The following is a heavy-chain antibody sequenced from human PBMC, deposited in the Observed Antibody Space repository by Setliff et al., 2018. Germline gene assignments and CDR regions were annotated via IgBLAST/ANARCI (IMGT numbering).Heavy chain of an antibody. CDR3: ARDPGHRSGTWSLDY. CDR1: GGSISSSSHY. V-gene: IGHV4-39*07. CDR2: IYYTGST. J-gene: IGHJ4*02. Sequence: SETLSLTCTVSGGSISSSSHYWGWIRQPPGKGLEWIGSIYYTGSTYYNPSLKSRVTISLDTSKDQFSLKLNSVTAADTAVYSCARDPGHRSGTWSLDYWGQGTLVTVSS.